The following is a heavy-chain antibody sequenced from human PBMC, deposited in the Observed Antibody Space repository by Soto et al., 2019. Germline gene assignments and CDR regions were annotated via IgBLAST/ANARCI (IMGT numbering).Heavy chain of an antibody. J-gene: IGHJ3*02. CDR3: ARTRRYRPREAFDI. D-gene: IGHD3-16*02. Sequence: TLSLTCAVYGGSFSGYYWSWIRQPPGKGLEWIGEINHSGSTNYNPSLKSRVTISVDTSKNQFSLKLSSVTAADTAVYYCARTRRYRPREAFDIWGQGTMVTVSS. CDR2: INHSGST. CDR1: GGSFSGYY. V-gene: IGHV4-34*01.